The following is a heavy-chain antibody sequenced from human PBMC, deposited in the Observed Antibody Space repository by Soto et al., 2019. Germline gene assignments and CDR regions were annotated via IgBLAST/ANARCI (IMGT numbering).Heavy chain of an antibody. CDR2: IYYSGST. CDR3: ARPGYRSGWYIDY. Sequence: PSETLSLTCTVSGGSISSSSYYWGWIRQPPGKGLEWIGSIYYSGSTYYNPSLKSRVTISVDTSKNQFSLKLSSVTAADTAVYYCARPGYRSGWYIDYWGQGTLVTVS. CDR1: GGSISSSSYY. V-gene: IGHV4-39*01. D-gene: IGHD6-19*01. J-gene: IGHJ4*02.